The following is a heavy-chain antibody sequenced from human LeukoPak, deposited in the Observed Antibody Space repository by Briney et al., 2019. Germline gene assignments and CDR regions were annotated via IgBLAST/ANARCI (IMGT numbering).Heavy chain of an antibody. Sequence: GASVKVSCKASGGTFSSYAISWVRQAPGQGLEWMGGFIPIFGTANYAQKFQGRVTITADESTSTAYMELSSLRSEDTAVYYCASSRQYYDSSGYYYVDWFDPWGQGTLVTVSS. V-gene: IGHV1-69*01. CDR3: ASSRQYYDSSGYYYVDWFDP. D-gene: IGHD3-22*01. J-gene: IGHJ5*02. CDR2: FIPIFGTA. CDR1: GGTFSSYA.